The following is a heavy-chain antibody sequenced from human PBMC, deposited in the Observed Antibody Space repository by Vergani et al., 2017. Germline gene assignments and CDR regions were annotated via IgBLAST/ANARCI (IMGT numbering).Heavy chain of an antibody. Sequence: QVQLVQSGAEVKKPGSSLKVSCKASGGTFSSYAISWVRQAPGQGLEWMGRIIPIFGTANYAQKFQGRVTITADESTSTAYMELSSLRSEDTAVYYCARPRFTPYCSGGSCHAEYFQHWGQGTLVTVSS. V-gene: IGHV1-69*13. D-gene: IGHD2-15*01. CDR3: ARPRFTPYCSGGSCHAEYFQH. J-gene: IGHJ1*01. CDR1: GGTFSSYA. CDR2: IIPIFGTA.